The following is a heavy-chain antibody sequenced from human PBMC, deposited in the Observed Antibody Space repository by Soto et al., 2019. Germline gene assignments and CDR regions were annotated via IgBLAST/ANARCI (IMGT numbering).Heavy chain of an antibody. CDR3: ARTGLDTTMVTVFDY. J-gene: IGHJ4*02. V-gene: IGHV3-64*01. D-gene: IGHD5-18*01. CDR2: ISSNGAGT. CDR1: GFTFSSYA. Sequence: EVQLVESGGGLVQPGGSLRLSCAASGFTFSSYAIHWVRQAPGKGLESVSAISSNGAGTYYANSVKGRFTISRDNSKNTLYLQMGSLRAEDMAVYYCARTGLDTTMVTVFDYWGQGTLVTVSS.